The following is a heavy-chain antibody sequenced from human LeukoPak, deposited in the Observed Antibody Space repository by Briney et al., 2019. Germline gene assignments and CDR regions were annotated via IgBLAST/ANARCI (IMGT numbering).Heavy chain of an antibody. CDR2: ISSSSSYI. D-gene: IGHD3-10*01. Sequence: GGSLRLSCAASGFTFSSYSMNWVRQAPGKELEWVSSISSSSSYIYYADSVKGRFTISRDNAKKSLYLQINGLRAEDTDVYYCARGPYYYGPETYQYFDYWGHGILVTDSS. J-gene: IGHJ4*01. CDR3: ARGPYYYGPETYQYFDY. CDR1: GFTFSSYS. V-gene: IGHV3-21*01.